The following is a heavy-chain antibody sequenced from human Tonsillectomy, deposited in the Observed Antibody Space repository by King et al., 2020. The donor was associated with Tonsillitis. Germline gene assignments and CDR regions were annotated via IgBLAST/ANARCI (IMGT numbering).Heavy chain of an antibody. CDR2: IYYSGTT. Sequence: QLQESGPGLVKPSETLSLICTVSGGAITSYYWSWIRQPPGKELEWIGHIYYSGTTNYNPSLKSRVTISVDTSKRQLSLNLSSMTPADTAVYYCARIPHTNGYLWAFDVWGRGTMVTVSS. D-gene: IGHD2-8*01. CDR1: GGAITSYY. J-gene: IGHJ3*01. CDR3: ARIPHTNGYLWAFDV. V-gene: IGHV4-59*01.